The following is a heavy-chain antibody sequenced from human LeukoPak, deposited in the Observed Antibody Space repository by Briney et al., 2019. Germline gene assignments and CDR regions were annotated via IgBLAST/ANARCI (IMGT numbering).Heavy chain of an antibody. J-gene: IGHJ4*02. CDR3: AKGGELLRAFDY. CDR2: ISGSGGST. Sequence: GGSLRLSCAASGFTFSSYAMSWVRQAPGKGLEWVSAISGSGGSTYYADSVKGRFTISRDNSKNTLYLQMNSLRAEGTAVYYCAKGGELLRAFDYWGQGTLVTVSS. V-gene: IGHV3-23*01. CDR1: GFTFSSYA. D-gene: IGHD1-26*01.